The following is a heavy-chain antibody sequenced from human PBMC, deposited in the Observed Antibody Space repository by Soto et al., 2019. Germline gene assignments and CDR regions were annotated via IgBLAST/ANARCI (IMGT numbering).Heavy chain of an antibody. CDR2: ISYDGSNK. D-gene: IGHD1-7*01. CDR3: ARESVNWNYLSWFDP. Sequence: PGGSLRLSCAASGLTFSSYAMHWVRQAPGKGLEWVAVISYDGSNKYYADSVKGRFTISRDNSKNTLYLQMNSLRAEDTAVYYCARESVNWNYLSWFDPWGQGTLVTVSS. J-gene: IGHJ5*02. CDR1: GLTFSSYA. V-gene: IGHV3-30-3*01.